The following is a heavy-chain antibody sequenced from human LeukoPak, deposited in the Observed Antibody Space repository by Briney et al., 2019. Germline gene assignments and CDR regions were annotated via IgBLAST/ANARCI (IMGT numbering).Heavy chain of an antibody. Sequence: VKVSCKASGYTFTGYYIHWVRQAPGRGLEWMGWINPNSGGTNYAQKFQGRVTMTRDTSISTAYMELSRLRSDDTAVYYCAKQYTYNWFDPWGRGTLVTVSS. J-gene: IGHJ5*02. CDR3: AKQYTYNWFDP. D-gene: IGHD2-2*02. CDR1: GYTFTGYY. V-gene: IGHV1-2*02. CDR2: INPNSGGT.